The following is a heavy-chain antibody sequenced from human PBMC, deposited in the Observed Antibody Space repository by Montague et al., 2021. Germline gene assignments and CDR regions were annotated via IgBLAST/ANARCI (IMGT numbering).Heavy chain of an antibody. CDR1: GASITSNIYY. V-gene: IGHV4-39*07. CDR3: ARVFSSWYVGWFDP. CDR2: IYYSGNS. Sequence: SETLSLTCTVSGASITSNIYYWGWTRQSPGKGLEWIGSIYYSGNSFYQPSLKSRITMAVDTSKNQFSLKLSSVTAADTAIYYCARVFSSWYVGWFDPWGQGTLSPSPQ. J-gene: IGHJ5*02. D-gene: IGHD6-13*01.